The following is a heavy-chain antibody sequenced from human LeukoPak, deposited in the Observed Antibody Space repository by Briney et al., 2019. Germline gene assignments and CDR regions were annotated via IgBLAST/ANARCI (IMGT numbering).Heavy chain of an antibody. Sequence: GAAMKICNKGGGSSFTSYWIGGVRALAGKGEGRRGIIYTGDYDTRYSAPIEGQVIISADKSISTAYLQWSSLKASDTAMYYCARYGSGAFDIWGQGTMVTVSS. D-gene: IGHD3-10*01. J-gene: IGHJ3*02. CDR2: IYTGDYDT. CDR1: GSSFTSYW. V-gene: IGHV5-51*03. CDR3: ARYGSGAFDI.